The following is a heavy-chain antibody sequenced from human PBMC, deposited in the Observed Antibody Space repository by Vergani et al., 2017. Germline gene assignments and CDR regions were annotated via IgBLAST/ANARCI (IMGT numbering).Heavy chain of an antibody. CDR2: IYYSGST. D-gene: IGHD3-9*01. CDR3: ARGTYYDILTGYGFFDY. CDR1: GGSISSYY. Sequence: QVQLQESGPGLVKPSETLSLTCTVSGGSISSYYWSWIRQPPGKGLEWIGYIYYSGSTNYNPSLKSRVTISVDTSKNQFSLKLSSVTAADTAVYYCARGTYYDILTGYGFFDYWGQGTLVTVSS. V-gene: IGHV4-59*01. J-gene: IGHJ4*02.